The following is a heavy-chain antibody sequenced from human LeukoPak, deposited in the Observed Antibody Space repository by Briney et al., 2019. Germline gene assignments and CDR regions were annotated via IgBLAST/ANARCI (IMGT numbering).Heavy chain of an antibody. CDR1: GGTFSSYA. CDR3: ARAITIFDYYYMDV. CDR2: IIPIFGTA. V-gene: IGHV1-69*05. J-gene: IGHJ6*03. Sequence: GASVKVSCKASGGTFSSYAISWVRQAPGQGLEWMGGIIPIFGTANYAQKFQGRVTITTDESTSTAYMELSSLRSEDTAVYFCARAITIFDYYYMDVWGKGTTVTVSS. D-gene: IGHD3-3*01.